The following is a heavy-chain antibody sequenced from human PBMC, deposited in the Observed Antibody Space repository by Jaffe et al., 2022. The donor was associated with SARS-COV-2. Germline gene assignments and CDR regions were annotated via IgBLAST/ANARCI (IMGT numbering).Heavy chain of an antibody. J-gene: IGHJ5*02. CDR1: GGSISSSSYY. V-gene: IGHV4-39*01. CDR3: ASLPYYYDSSGHGPQRWFDP. Sequence: QLQLQESGPGLVKPSETLSLTCTVSGGSISSSSYYWGWIRQPPGKGLEWIGSIYYSGSTYYNPSLKSRVTISVDTSKNQFSLKLSSVTAADTAVYYCASLPYYYDSSGHGPQRWFDPWGQGTLVTVSS. CDR2: IYYSGST. D-gene: IGHD3-22*01.